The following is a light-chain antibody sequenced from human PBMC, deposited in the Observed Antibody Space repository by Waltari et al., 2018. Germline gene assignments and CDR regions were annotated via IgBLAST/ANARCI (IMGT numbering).Light chain of an antibody. Sequence: DIQMTQSPSTLSASVGDSVTITCRASQSISSWLAWYQQKPGKAPKLLIDKASSLESGVPSMFSGSGSGTEFTLTISSLQPDDFATYYCQQYNTYSGTFGQGTKVEIK. CDR3: QQYNTYSGT. V-gene: IGKV1-5*03. CDR2: KAS. J-gene: IGKJ1*01. CDR1: QSISSW.